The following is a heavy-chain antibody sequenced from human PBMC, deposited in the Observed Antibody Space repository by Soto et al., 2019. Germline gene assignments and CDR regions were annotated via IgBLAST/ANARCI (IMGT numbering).Heavy chain of an antibody. CDR1: GFTFSSYA. CDR2: ISGSDGKT. V-gene: IGHV3-23*01. CDR3: AKWSYLDY. D-gene: IGHD3-3*01. J-gene: IGHJ4*02. Sequence: GGSLRLSCAASGFTFSSYAMSWVRQAPGKGLEWVATISGSDGKTYYADSVKGRFSISRDTSRNTLYLQMNSLRADDTAIYYCAKWSYLDYWGQGTRVTVSS.